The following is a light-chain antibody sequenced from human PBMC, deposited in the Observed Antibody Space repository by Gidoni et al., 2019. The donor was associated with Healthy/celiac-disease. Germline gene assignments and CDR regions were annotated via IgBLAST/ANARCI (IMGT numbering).Light chain of an antibody. V-gene: IGLV3-21*03. CDR2: DDS. J-gene: IGLJ2*01. CDR1: NIGSKS. CDR3: QVWDSSSDVV. Sequence: SYVLTQPPSVSVAPGKTARITCGGNNIGSKSVHWYQQTPGQAPVLVVYDDSDRPSGIPELFSGSNSGNTATLTISRVEAGDEADYYCQVWDSSSDVVFGGGTKLTVL.